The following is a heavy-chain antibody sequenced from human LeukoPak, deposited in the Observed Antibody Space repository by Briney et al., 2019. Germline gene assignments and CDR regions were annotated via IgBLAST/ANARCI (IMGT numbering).Heavy chain of an antibody. D-gene: IGHD6-25*01. Sequence: ASVKVSCKASGYTFTSYGISWVRQAPGQGLEWMGWISAYNGNTNYAQKLQGRVTMTTDTSTSTAYMELRSLRSDDTAVYYCARALRYRQRGNRFDPWGQGTLVTVSS. V-gene: IGHV1-18*01. CDR2: ISAYNGNT. J-gene: IGHJ5*02. CDR1: GYTFTSYG. CDR3: ARALRYRQRGNRFDP.